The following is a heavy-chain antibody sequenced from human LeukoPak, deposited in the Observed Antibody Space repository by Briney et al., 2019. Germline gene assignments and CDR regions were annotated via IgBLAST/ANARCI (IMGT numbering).Heavy chain of an antibody. CDR2: IYHSGST. J-gene: IGHJ4*02. CDR3: ASTSYYYYDSSGYPGGDY. CDR1: GGSITSSSYY. D-gene: IGHD3-22*01. Sequence: PSETLSLTCSVSGGSITSSSYYWGWIRQSPEKGLEWIGYIYHSGSTYYNPSLKSRVTISVDRSKNQFSLKLSSVTAADTAVYYCASTSYYYYDSSGYPGGDYWGQGTLVTVSS. V-gene: IGHV4-39*07.